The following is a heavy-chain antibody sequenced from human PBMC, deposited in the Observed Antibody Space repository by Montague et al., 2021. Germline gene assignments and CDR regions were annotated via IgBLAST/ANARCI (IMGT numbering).Heavy chain of an antibody. Sequence: SLRLSFPASGFPFNNYFMSWFRQAPGKGLEWVSYIGTSSSFTRYADSVKGRFTISRDNAMNSLYLQMTAVRGEDTAVYYCARVGLTVAAGMIDYWGQGTLVTVSS. J-gene: IGHJ4*02. V-gene: IGHV3-11*06. CDR3: ARVGLTVAAGMIDY. D-gene: IGHD6-13*01. CDR1: GFPFNNYF. CDR2: IGTSSSFT.